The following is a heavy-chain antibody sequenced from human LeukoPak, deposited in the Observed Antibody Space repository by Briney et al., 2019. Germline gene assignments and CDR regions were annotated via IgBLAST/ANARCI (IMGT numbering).Heavy chain of an antibody. Sequence: GGSLRLSCAASGFTFNKAWMNWVRQAPGKGLEFVGHIKSKTDGGTTDYAAPVKGRFTISRDDSKNTLYLQMNSLKTEDTARYYCTTDHVFGVAAVGVFWGQGTLVTVSS. J-gene: IGHJ4*02. CDR2: IKSKTDGGTT. CDR1: GFTFNKAW. CDR3: TTDHVFGVAAVGVF. V-gene: IGHV3-15*01. D-gene: IGHD3-3*01.